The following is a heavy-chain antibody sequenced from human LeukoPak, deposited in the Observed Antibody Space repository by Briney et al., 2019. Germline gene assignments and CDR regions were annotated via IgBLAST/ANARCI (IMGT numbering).Heavy chain of an antibody. CDR1: GGSISSYY. Sequence: PSETLSLTCTVSGGSISSYYWSWMRQPPGKGLEGSGYIYYSGSTNYNPSLKSRVTISVDTSKNQFSLKLSSVTAADTAVYYCARGLGPYMDVWGKGTTVTISS. V-gene: IGHV4-59*01. CDR3: ARGLGPYMDV. J-gene: IGHJ6*03. CDR2: IYYSGST.